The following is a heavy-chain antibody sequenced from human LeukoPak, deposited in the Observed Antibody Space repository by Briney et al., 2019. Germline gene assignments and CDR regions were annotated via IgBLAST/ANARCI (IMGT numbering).Heavy chain of an antibody. V-gene: IGHV3-23*01. CDR2: ISGSGGST. CDR3: ARWYYDFWSGPIPNWFDP. J-gene: IGHJ5*02. Sequence: HPGGSLRLSCAASGFTFSSYAMSWVRQAPGKGLEWVSAISGSGGSTYYADSVKGRFTISRDNAKNSLYLQMNSLRAEDTAVYYCARWYYDFWSGPIPNWFDPWGQGTLVTVSS. D-gene: IGHD3-3*01. CDR1: GFTFSSYA.